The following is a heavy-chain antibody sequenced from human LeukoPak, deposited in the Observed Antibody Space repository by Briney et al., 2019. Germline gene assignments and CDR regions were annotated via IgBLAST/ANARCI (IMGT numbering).Heavy chain of an antibody. CDR2: ISTSNGDH. J-gene: IGHJ4*02. Sequence: ASLKVSSEHSGYTFTSYGINWMRAAPGQGLEWIGWISTSNGDHKYAQMLQGRLTMTTDTPTTTDYLEVRNLKSDDTAVYFCARVPQSGSYFDYWGQGTLVTVSS. V-gene: IGHV1-18*01. CDR1: GYTFTSYG. CDR3: ARVPQSGSYFDY. D-gene: IGHD3-3*01.